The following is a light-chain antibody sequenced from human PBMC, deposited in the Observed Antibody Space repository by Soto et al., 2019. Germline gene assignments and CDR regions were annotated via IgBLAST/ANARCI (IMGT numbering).Light chain of an antibody. Sequence: EIVMTQSPDTLSFSPGERSTLSFMASQSVSSYLAWYQRKPGQAPRLLIYDASTRATGVPARFSGSGSGTDFTLTISSLQSEDFAVYYCQHYNYWPYTFGQGTKVDIK. CDR3: QHYNYWPYT. V-gene: IGKV3-15*01. CDR1: QSVSSY. J-gene: IGKJ2*01. CDR2: DAS.